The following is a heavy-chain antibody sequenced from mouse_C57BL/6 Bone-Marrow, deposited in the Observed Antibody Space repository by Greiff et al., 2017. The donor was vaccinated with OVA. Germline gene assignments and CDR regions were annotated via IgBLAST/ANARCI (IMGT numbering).Heavy chain of an antibody. CDR2: ISSGGSYT. CDR1: GFTFSSSG. J-gene: IGHJ3*01. Sequence: EVMLVESGGDLVKPGGSLKLSCAASGFTFSSSGMSWVRQTPDKRLEWVATISSGGSYTYYPDSVKGRFTISRDNAKNTLYLQMSSLKSEDTAMYYCARHDYSNSFAYWGQGTLVTVSA. D-gene: IGHD2-5*01. V-gene: IGHV5-6*01. CDR3: ARHDYSNSFAY.